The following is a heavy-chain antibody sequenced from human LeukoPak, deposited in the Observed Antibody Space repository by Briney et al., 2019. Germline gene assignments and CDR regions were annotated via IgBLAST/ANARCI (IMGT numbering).Heavy chain of an antibody. CDR3: AIYDSSGYEVGDAFDI. CDR2: MNPNSGNT. Sequence: ASVKVSCKASGYTFTSYDINWVRQATGQGLEWMGWMNPNSGNTGYAQKFQGRVTITRNHSISTAYMELSSLRSEDTAVYYCAIYDSSGYEVGDAFDIWGQGTMVTVSS. CDR1: GYTFTSYD. V-gene: IGHV1-8*03. D-gene: IGHD3-22*01. J-gene: IGHJ3*02.